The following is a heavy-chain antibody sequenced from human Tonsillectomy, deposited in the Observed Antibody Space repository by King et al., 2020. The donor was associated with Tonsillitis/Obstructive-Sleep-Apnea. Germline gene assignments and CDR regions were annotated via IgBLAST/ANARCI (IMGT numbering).Heavy chain of an antibody. CDR2: ISWDGGST. J-gene: IGHJ6*03. CDR1: GLTFDDYT. D-gene: IGHD3/OR15-3a*01. V-gene: IGHV3-43*01. Sequence: VQLVESGGVVVQPGGSLRLSCAASGLTFDDYTMHWVRQAPGKGLEWVSLISWDGGSTYYADSVKGRFTISRDNSKNSLYLQVNSLTTEDTALYYCAKGVGLYYMDVWGKGTTVTVSS. CDR3: AKGVGLYYMDV.